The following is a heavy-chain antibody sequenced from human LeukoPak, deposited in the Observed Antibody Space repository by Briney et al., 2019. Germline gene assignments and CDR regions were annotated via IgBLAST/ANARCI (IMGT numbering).Heavy chain of an antibody. CDR2: IKEDGSDK. CDR1: GFTFSTYW. D-gene: IGHD4-11*01. Sequence: GGSLRLSCAASGFTFSTYWMKWVRQAPGKGLEWVASIKEDGSDKYYVDSVKGRFSISRDNAKNSLYLQMNSLRTEDTAVFYCAKGGHYNFDYWGQGTLVTVSS. CDR3: AKGGHYNFDY. V-gene: IGHV3-7*01. J-gene: IGHJ4*02.